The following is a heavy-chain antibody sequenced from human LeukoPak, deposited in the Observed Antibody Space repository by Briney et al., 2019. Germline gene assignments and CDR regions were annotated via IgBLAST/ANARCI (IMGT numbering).Heavy chain of an antibody. CDR1: GFTFSSHG. V-gene: IGHV3-33*01. CDR2: IWYDGSNK. D-gene: IGHD2-21*02. Sequence: PGRSLRLSCAASGFTFSSHGMNWARQAPGKGLEWVAVIWYDGSNKYYADSVKGRFTISRDNSKNTLYLQMNSLRDVDTAMYYCARWGDGKRFDYWGQGTLVTVSS. J-gene: IGHJ4*02. CDR3: ARWGDGKRFDY.